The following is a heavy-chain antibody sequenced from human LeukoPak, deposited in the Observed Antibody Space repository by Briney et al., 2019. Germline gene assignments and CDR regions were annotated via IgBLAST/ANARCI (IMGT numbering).Heavy chain of an antibody. V-gene: IGHV1-69-2*01. Sequence: ASVKISCKVSGYTFTDYYMHWVQQAPGKGLEWMGLVDPEGGETIYAEKFQGRVTITADTSTDTAYMELSSLRSEDTAVYYCARVASGSYTHRKFDYWGQGTLVTVSS. CDR2: VDPEGGET. J-gene: IGHJ4*02. CDR3: ARVASGSYTHRKFDY. D-gene: IGHD1-26*01. CDR1: GYTFTDYY.